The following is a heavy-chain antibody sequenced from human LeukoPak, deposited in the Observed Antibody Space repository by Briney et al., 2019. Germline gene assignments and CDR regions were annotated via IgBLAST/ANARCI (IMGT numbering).Heavy chain of an antibody. J-gene: IGHJ4*02. V-gene: IGHV4-39*01. CDR3: ASQLFPLAVSGFDY. D-gene: IGHD6-19*01. CDR1: GGSISGSTYY. CDR2: IYYSGST. Sequence: PSETLSLTCTASGGSISGSTYYWGWIRQPPGKGLEWIGTIYYSGSTYYNPSLKSRVTISVDTSKNQFSLKLSSVTAADTAVYYCASQLFPLAVSGFDYWGQGTLVTVSS.